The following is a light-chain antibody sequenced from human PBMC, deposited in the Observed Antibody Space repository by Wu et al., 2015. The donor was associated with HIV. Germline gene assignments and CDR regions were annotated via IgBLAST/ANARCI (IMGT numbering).Light chain of an antibody. CDR3: QQCDNWPLI. V-gene: IGKV3-11*01. CDR1: QSVRRS. J-gene: IGKJ5*01. Sequence: EVVMTQSPATLSVSPGERASLSCRASQSVRRSLAWYQQKSGQAPRLLIYSASNRATGVSDRFSGSGFGTDFTLTINSVEPEDSAFYHCQQCDNWPLIFGQGTRLEIK. CDR2: SAS.